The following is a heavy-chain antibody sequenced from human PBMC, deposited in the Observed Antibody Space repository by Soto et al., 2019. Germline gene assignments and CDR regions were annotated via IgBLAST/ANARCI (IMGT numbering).Heavy chain of an antibody. CDR3: ARDPIFYYASSGYGGSYFDY. CDR2: IYHSGST. Sequence: SETLSLTCAVSGASVTSDDYYWSWIRQPPGKGLEWIGYIYHSGSTYYNPSLKSRVSISIDTSQNQFSLKLTSLTAADTAVYYCARDPIFYYASSGYGGSYFDYWGQGSRVTVSS. CDR1: GASVTSDDYY. V-gene: IGHV4-30-4*01. D-gene: IGHD3-22*01. J-gene: IGHJ4*02.